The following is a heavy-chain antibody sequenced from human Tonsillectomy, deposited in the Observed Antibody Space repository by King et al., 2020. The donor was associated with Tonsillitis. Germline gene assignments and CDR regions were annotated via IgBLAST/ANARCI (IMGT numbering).Heavy chain of an antibody. J-gene: IGHJ4*02. V-gene: IGHV4-59*08. Sequence: QLQESGPGLVKPSETLSLSCTVSGGSISSYYWSWIRQPPGKGLEWVGFIHYSWSTNYNPSLKSRVTTSVDTSKNQVSLKLRFVTAADTAVFYCARGVGATRFDYWGQGTLVTVSS. CDR2: IHYSWST. D-gene: IGHD1-26*01. CDR3: ARGVGATRFDY. CDR1: GGSISSYY.